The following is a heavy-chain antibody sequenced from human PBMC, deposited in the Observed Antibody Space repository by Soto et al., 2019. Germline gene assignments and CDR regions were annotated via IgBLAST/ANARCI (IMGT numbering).Heavy chain of an antibody. CDR2: IYNSGST. CDR1: GGSVSSGSYY. Sequence: PSGDLSLTCTVSGGSVSSGSYYWSWIRQPPGKGLEWIGYIYNSGSTNYNPSLKSRVTISLDTSKNHFSLRMSSVTAADTAVYYWARESDSGSYYFDDCGRGTLVIVSS. J-gene: IGHJ4*02. D-gene: IGHD3-10*01. CDR3: ARESDSGSYYFDD. V-gene: IGHV4-61*03.